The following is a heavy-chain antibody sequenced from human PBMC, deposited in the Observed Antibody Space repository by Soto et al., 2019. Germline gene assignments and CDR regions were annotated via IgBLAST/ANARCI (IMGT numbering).Heavy chain of an antibody. V-gene: IGHV3-23*01. J-gene: IGHJ6*02. CDR1: GFTFSSYA. D-gene: IGHD2-2*01. CDR3: AKDLASLIPRGGMDV. CDR2: ISGSGGST. Sequence: GGSLRLSCAASGFTFSSYAMSWVHQAPGKGLEWVSAISGSGGSTYYADSVKGRFTISRDNSKNTLYLQMNSLRAEDTAVYYCAKDLASLIPRGGMDVWGQGTTVTVSS.